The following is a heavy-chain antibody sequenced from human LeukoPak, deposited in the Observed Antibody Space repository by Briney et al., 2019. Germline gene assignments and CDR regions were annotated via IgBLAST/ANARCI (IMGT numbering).Heavy chain of an antibody. CDR2: ISSSSSYT. Sequence: GGSLRLSCAASGFTFSDYYMSWIRQAPGKGLEWVSYISSSSSYTNYADSVKGRFTISRDNAKNSLYLQMNSLRAEDTAVYYCARGGGLRYFDWLPTLSTFDYWGQGTLVTVSS. D-gene: IGHD3-9*01. CDR3: ARGGGLRYFDWLPTLSTFDY. J-gene: IGHJ4*02. CDR1: GFTFSDYY. V-gene: IGHV3-11*05.